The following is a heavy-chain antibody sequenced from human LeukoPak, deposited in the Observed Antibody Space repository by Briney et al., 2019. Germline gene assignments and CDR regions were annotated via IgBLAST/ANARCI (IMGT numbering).Heavy chain of an antibody. CDR2: ISSSSSYI. D-gene: IGHD3-10*01. Sequence: TGGSLRLSCAASGFTFSSYSMNWVRQAPGKGLEWVSSISSSSSYIYYADSVKGRFTISRDNAKNSLYLQMNSLRAEDTAVYYCARDLRGATGGFDYWGQGTLVTVSS. CDR1: GFTFSSYS. V-gene: IGHV3-21*01. J-gene: IGHJ4*02. CDR3: ARDLRGATGGFDY.